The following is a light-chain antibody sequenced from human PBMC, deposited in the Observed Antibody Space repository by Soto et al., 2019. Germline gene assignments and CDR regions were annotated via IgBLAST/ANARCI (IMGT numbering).Light chain of an antibody. CDR2: GAS. J-gene: IGKJ1*01. CDR1: QSVSSN. V-gene: IGKV3-20*01. CDR3: QQHGSSPQT. Sequence: EIVMTPSPATLSVSPGERATLSCRASQSVSSNLAWYQQKPGQAPRLLIYGASSRATGIPDRFSGSGSGTDFTLTISRLEPEDFAVYYCQQHGSSPQTFGQGTKVDIK.